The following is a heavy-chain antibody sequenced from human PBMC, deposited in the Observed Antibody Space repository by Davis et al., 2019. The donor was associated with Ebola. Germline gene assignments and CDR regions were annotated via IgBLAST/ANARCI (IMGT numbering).Heavy chain of an antibody. CDR2: ISSTGASS. CDR1: GFTFSTYA. D-gene: IGHD1-1*01. Sequence: GESLKISCAASGFTFSTYAMTWVRQAPGRGLDWVSGISSTGASSYYADSVKGRFIISRDNSKNMLFLQMNSLRAEDTAVYYCARAQFPTTSDHWGQGTLVTVSS. CDR3: ARAQFPTTSDH. V-gene: IGHV3-23*01. J-gene: IGHJ4*02.